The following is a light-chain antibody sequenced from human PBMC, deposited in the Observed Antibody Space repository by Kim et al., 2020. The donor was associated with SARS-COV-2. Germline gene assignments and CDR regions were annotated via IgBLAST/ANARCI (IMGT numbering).Light chain of an antibody. J-gene: IGLJ2*01. Sequence: QAVVTQEPSLTVSPGGTVTLTCGSNTGTLTSGHLPYWFQQKPGQAPRALIYNTDYKYSWTPARFSGSLLGGKAALTLSDAQAEDEADYYCLLSYGDTRKIFGGGTKLTVL. CDR3: LLSYGDTRKI. CDR2: NTD. V-gene: IGLV7-46*01. CDR1: TGTLTSGHL.